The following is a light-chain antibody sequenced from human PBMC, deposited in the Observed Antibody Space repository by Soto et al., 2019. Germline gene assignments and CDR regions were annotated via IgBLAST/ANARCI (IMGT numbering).Light chain of an antibody. J-gene: IGLJ3*02. Sequence: QSALTQPASVSGSPGQSITISCTGTSSDIGSYDYVSWYQQYPGKAPKLMIYEVNNRPSGVSNRFSGSKSGNTASLTLSGLQAEDEADYYCSSYRSSSTWVFGGGTKLTVL. CDR3: SSYRSSSTWV. CDR2: EVN. V-gene: IGLV2-14*01. CDR1: SSDIGSYDY.